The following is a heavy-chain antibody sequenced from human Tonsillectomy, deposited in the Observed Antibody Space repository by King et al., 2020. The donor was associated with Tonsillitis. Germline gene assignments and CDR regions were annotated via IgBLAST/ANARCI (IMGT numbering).Heavy chain of an antibody. CDR2: ISGGGDST. Sequence: VQLVESGGGLVQPGGSLRLSCAASGFTFSSYAMSWVRQAPGKGLEWVSAISGGGDSTYNADSVNGRFTVSRDNSKNTLYLQMNSLRAEDTAVYYCAKAKYPQEDSSSFGCWGQGTLVTVSS. V-gene: IGHV3-23*04. CDR1: GFTFSSYA. D-gene: IGHD6-6*01. CDR3: AKAKYPQEDSSSFGC. J-gene: IGHJ4*01.